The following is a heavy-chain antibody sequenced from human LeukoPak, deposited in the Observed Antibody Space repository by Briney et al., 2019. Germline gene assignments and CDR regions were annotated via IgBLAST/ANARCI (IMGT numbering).Heavy chain of an antibody. Sequence: PSETLSLTCTVSGGSINSGSYYWNWVRQPAGKGLEWIGLTNPSGSTNYNPSLKSRVTISIDTSKNQFSLKLSSVTAADTAVYYCARLRYTVTTGYWGQGTLVTVSS. CDR3: ARLRYTVTTGY. D-gene: IGHD4-11*01. J-gene: IGHJ4*02. CDR2: TNPSGST. V-gene: IGHV4-61*02. CDR1: GGSINSGSYY.